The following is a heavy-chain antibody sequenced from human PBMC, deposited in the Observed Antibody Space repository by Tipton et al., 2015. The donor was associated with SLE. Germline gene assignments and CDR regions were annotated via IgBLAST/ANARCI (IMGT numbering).Heavy chain of an antibody. CDR3: ARDTDYGGNYFDY. Sequence: LRLSCAVSGGSISSGGYSWSWIRQPPGKGLEWIGYFYHSGSTYYNPSLKSRATMSVDRSKNQFSLKLSSVTAADTAVYYCARDTDYGGNYFDYWGQGTLVTASS. J-gene: IGHJ4*02. V-gene: IGHV4-30-2*01. CDR1: GGSISSGGYS. CDR2: FYHSGST. D-gene: IGHD4-23*01.